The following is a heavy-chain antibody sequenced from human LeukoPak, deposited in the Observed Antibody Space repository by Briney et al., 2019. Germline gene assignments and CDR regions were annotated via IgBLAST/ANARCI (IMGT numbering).Heavy chain of an antibody. Sequence: PGGSLRLSCAASGFTFSSYSMNWVRQAPGKGLEWVSSISSSSSYIYYADSVKGRFTISRDNAKNSLYLQMNSLRAEDTAVYYCASDYYDSSALFDYWGQGTLVTVSS. CDR3: ASDYYDSSALFDY. V-gene: IGHV3-21*01. D-gene: IGHD3-22*01. CDR1: GFTFSSYS. J-gene: IGHJ4*02. CDR2: ISSSSSYI.